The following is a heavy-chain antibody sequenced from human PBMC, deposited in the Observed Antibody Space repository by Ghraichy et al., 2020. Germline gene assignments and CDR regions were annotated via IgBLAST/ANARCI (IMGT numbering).Heavy chain of an antibody. CDR1: GFTFSSYS. CDR3: ARDRDGLGDSDLINPFDY. V-gene: IGHV3-21*01. D-gene: IGHD5-24*01. J-gene: IGHJ4*02. CDR2: ISSSSSYI. Sequence: GGSLRLSCAASGFTFSSYSMNWVRQAPGKGLEWVSSISSSSSYIYYADSVKGRFTISRDNAKNSLYLQMNSLRAEDTAVYYCARDRDGLGDSDLINPFDYWGQGTLVTVSS.